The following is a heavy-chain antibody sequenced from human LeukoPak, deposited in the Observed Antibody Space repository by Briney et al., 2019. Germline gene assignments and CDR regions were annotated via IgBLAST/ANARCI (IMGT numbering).Heavy chain of an antibody. D-gene: IGHD4-17*01. J-gene: IGHJ3*02. Sequence: SETLSLTCTVSGGSISSYYWSWIRQPPGKGLEWIGYIYYSGSTNYNPSLKSRVTISVDTSKNQFSLKLSSVTAADTAVYYCASHDYGDDWNAFDIWGQGTMVTVSS. CDR3: ASHDYGDDWNAFDI. CDR2: IYYSGST. V-gene: IGHV4-59*01. CDR1: GGSISSYY.